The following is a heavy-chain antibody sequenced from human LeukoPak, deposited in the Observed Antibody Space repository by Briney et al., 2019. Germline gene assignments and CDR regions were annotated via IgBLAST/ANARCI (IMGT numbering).Heavy chain of an antibody. CDR3: ATRHYLRFLEY. D-gene: IGHD3-3*01. V-gene: IGHV3-23*01. CDR2: ISGSGGST. CDR1: GFTFSSYS. J-gene: IGHJ4*02. Sequence: GGSLRLSCAASGFTFSSYSMNWVRQAPGKGLEWVSAISGSGGSTYYADSVKGRFTISRDNSKNTLYLQMNSLRAEDTAVYYCATRHYLRFLEYWGQGTLVTVSS.